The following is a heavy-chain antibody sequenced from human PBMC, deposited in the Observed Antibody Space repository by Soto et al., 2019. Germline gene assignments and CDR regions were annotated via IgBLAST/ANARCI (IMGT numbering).Heavy chain of an antibody. V-gene: IGHV1-8*01. J-gene: IGHJ4*02. CDR1: GHTFSSHD. Sequence: QVQLVQYGAEVKKPGASVKVSCKASGHTFSSHDINWVRQATGQGLEWMGWMNPNTGNTGYAQTFHGRVSRTRDTSINTAYMEVSSVRSEDTAVYYCARGRAEYNRWIGLDYCGQGPLVPVSS. CDR2: MNPNTGNT. CDR3: ARGRAEYNRWIGLDY. D-gene: IGHD1-20*01.